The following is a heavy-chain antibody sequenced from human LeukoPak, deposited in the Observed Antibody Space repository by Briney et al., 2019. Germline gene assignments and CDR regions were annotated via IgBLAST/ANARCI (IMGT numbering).Heavy chain of an antibody. CDR1: GFTFSSYA. V-gene: IGHV3-30*04. CDR3: ARGSSSWNYYYYGMDV. Sequence: GGSLRLSCAASGFTFSSYAMHWVRQAPGKGLEWVAVISYDGSNKYYADSVKGRFTISRNNSKNTLYLQMNSLRAEDTAVYYCARGSSSWNYYYYGMDVWGQGTTVTVPS. J-gene: IGHJ6*02. D-gene: IGHD6-13*01. CDR2: ISYDGSNK.